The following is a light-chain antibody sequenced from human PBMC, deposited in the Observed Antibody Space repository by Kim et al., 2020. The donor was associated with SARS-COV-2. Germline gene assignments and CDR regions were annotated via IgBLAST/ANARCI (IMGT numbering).Light chain of an antibody. J-gene: IGKJ4*01. CDR3: QQYNDWPPLT. CDR1: QSVSSN. Sequence: SPGERATLSCRASQSVSSNLAWYQQKPGQAPRLLIHGASTRATGIPARFSGSGSGTEFTLTISSLQSEDFAVYYCQQYNDWPPLTFGGGTKVDIK. CDR2: GAS. V-gene: IGKV3-15*01.